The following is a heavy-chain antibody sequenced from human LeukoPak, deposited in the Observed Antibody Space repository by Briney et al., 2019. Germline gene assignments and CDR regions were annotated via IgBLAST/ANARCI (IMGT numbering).Heavy chain of an antibody. D-gene: IGHD2-8*01. J-gene: IGHJ4*02. V-gene: IGHV4-4*02. CDR3: SRENGAFSPFGY. CDR1: GGSISNTNW. CDR2: ISPTGLT. Sequence: SETLSLTCGVSGGSISNTNWWSWVRQPPGQGLEWIGEISPTGLTHYNPSLESRVTVSLDKSKNQLSLNLTSVTAADTAVYYCSRENGAFSPFGYWGQGTLVTVLS.